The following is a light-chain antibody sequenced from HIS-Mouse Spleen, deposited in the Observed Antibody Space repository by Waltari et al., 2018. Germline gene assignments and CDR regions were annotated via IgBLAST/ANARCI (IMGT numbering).Light chain of an antibody. CDR3: YSTDSSGNHRV. Sequence: SYELTQPPSVSVSPGQTARITCSGDALPKKYAYWYQPKSGQAPVLVIYEDSKRPSGIPEGFSGPSSGTMATLTISGAQVEDEADYYCYSTDSSGNHRVFGGGTKLTVL. CDR1: ALPKKY. CDR2: EDS. V-gene: IGLV3-10*01. J-gene: IGLJ2*01.